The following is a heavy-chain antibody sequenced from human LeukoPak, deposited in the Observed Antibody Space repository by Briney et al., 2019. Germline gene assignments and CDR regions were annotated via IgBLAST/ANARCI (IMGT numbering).Heavy chain of an antibody. J-gene: IGHJ4*02. CDR3: ARADTYLDY. CDR1: GGSVSSGDYY. D-gene: IGHD5-18*01. Sequence: NTSETLSLTCTVSGGSVSSGDYYWNRIRQPPGKGLEWIGNIYYSGSTSYNPSLKSRVTISIDTSKNQFSLNLNSVTAADTAVYYCARADTYLDYWGQGILVTVSS. CDR2: IYYSGST. V-gene: IGHV4-30-4*08.